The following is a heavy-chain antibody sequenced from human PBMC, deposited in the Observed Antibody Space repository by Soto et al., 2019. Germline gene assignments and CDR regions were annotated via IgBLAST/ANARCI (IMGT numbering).Heavy chain of an antibody. CDR1: GFTFSSYG. V-gene: IGHV3-33*01. D-gene: IGHD2-2*01. CDR2: VWYDGTNK. J-gene: IGHJ4*02. Sequence: QVELVESGGGVVQPGRSLRLSCAASGFTFSSYGMHWVRQAPGKGLEWVAVVWYDGTNKNYADSVKGRFNISRDNSKNTLYLQMNSLRAEDTAVYYCVRGTSTSPDYWGQGTLVTVSS. CDR3: VRGTSTSPDY.